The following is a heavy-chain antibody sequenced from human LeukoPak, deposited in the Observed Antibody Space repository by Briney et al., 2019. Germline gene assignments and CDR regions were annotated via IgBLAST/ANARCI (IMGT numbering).Heavy chain of an antibody. CDR2: ISGSGGTT. Sequence: HPGGSLRLSCAASGFTFSSYAMSWVRQAPGKGLEWVSAISGSGGTTHYADSVKGRFTISRDRSKNTLYLQMNSLRAEDTAVYYCAKGQSRYCSSTSCYPFDYWGQGTLVTVSS. CDR3: AKGQSRYCSSTSCYPFDY. V-gene: IGHV3-23*01. CDR1: GFTFSSYA. J-gene: IGHJ4*02. D-gene: IGHD2-2*01.